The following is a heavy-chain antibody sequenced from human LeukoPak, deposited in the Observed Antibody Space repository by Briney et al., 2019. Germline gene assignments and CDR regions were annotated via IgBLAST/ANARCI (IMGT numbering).Heavy chain of an antibody. V-gene: IGHV4-4*07. CDR1: GGSISSYY. CDR3: ATGSGSSWFDY. CDR2: AHSSGST. J-gene: IGHJ4*02. D-gene: IGHD6-13*01. Sequence: SETLSLTCIVSGGSISSYYWSWIRQPAGKGLEWIGLAHSSGSTNHSPSLKSRVTMSVDTSKHQFSLKLSSVTAADTAVYYCATGSGSSWFDYWGQGTLVTVSS.